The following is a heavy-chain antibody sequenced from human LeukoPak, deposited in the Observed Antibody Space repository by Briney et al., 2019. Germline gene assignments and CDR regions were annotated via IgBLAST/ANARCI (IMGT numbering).Heavy chain of an antibody. J-gene: IGHJ5*02. V-gene: IGHV4-39*01. CDR2: IYYSGST. D-gene: IGHD6-19*01. CDR1: GGSISSSSYY. Sequence: SETLSLTCTVSGGSISSSSYYWGWIRQPPGTGPEWIGRIYYSGSTYYTPSLKSRVTISVDTSKNQFSLKLSSVTAADTAVYYCARHWQWLVTTVENWLDPWGQGTLVTVSS. CDR3: ARHWQWLVTTVENWLDP.